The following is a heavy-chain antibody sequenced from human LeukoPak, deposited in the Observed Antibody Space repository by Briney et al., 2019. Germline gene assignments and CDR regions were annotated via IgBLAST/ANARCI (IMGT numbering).Heavy chain of an antibody. D-gene: IGHD6-6*01. Sequence: GGSLRLSCAASGFAFSSYSMNWVRQAPGKGLEWVSSISSSSSYIYYADSVKGRFTISRDNAKNSLYLRMNSLRAEDTAVYYCARDPPGSSPPLDYWGQGTLVTVSS. J-gene: IGHJ4*02. CDR3: ARDPPGSSPPLDY. CDR2: ISSSSSYI. CDR1: GFAFSSYS. V-gene: IGHV3-21*01.